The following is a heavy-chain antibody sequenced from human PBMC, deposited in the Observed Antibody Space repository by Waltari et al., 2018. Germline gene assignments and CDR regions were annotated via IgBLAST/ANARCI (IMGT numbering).Heavy chain of an antibody. Sequence: QVQLVQSGAEVKKPGSSVKVSCKASGGTFSSYAISWVRQALGQGLEWMGGIIPIFGTASYAQKFQGRVTITADESTSTAYMELSSLRSEDTAVYYCARGVTIFGGGPTEYYFDYWGQGTLVTVSS. J-gene: IGHJ4*02. V-gene: IGHV1-69*12. CDR1: GGTFSSYA. D-gene: IGHD3-9*01. CDR2: IIPIFGTA. CDR3: ARGVTIFGGGPTEYYFDY.